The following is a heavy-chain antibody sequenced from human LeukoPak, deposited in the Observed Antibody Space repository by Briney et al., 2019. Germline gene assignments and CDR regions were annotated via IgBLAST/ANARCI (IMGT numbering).Heavy chain of an antibody. D-gene: IGHD6-13*01. CDR2: ISYDGSNK. V-gene: IGHV3-30*04. J-gene: IGHJ6*03. CDR1: GFTFSNYA. CDR3: ASEAAAAGYYYYYMDV. Sequence: GGSLRLSCAASGFTFSNYAMHWVRQAPGKGLEWVAVISYDGSNKYYADSVKGRFTISRDNSKNTLYLQMNSLRAEDTAVYYCASEAAAAGYYYYYMDVWGKGTTVTVSS.